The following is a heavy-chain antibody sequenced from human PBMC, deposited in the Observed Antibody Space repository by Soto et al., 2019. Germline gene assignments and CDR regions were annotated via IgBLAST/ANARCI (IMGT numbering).Heavy chain of an antibody. J-gene: IGHJ4*02. D-gene: IGHD2-2*01. CDR1: GFSRSTSAEG. V-gene: IGHV2-5*02. CDR3: AHGSCTSADCYPNPYLDY. Sequence: SGPTLVNPTQTLTLTCTFSGFSRSTSAEGVGWIRQPPGKALEWLALIYWDGDERYSPSLKSRLTITKDTSKNQVVLTMTNMDPADTATYSCAHGSCTSADCYPNPYLDYWGQGILVTVSS. CDR2: IYWDGDE.